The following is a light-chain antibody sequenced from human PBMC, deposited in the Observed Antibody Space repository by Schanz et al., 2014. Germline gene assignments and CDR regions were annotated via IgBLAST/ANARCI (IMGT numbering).Light chain of an antibody. CDR1: SSDVGGYNY. CDR3: SSYAGSNIYV. V-gene: IGLV2-14*01. Sequence: QSALTQPASVSGSPGQSITISCTGTSSDVGGYNYVSWYQQHPGKAPKLMIYDVSNRPSGVSNRFSGSKSGNTASLTISGLQAEDEADYYCSSYAGSNIYVFGTGTKLTVL. CDR2: DVS. J-gene: IGLJ1*01.